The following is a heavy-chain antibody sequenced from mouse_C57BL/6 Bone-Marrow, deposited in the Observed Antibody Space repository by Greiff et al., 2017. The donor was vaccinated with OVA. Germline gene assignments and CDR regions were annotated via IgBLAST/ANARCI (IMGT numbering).Heavy chain of an antibody. V-gene: IGHV14-4*01. Sequence: EVQLQQPGAELVRPGASVKLSCTASGFNIKDDYMHWVKQRPEQGLEWIGWIDPENGDTEYASKFQGKATITADTSSNTAYLQLSSLTSEDTAVYYCTTDDYGPFAYWGQGTLVTVSA. CDR1: GFNIKDDY. D-gene: IGHD2-4*01. CDR3: TTDDYGPFAY. J-gene: IGHJ3*01. CDR2: IDPENGDT.